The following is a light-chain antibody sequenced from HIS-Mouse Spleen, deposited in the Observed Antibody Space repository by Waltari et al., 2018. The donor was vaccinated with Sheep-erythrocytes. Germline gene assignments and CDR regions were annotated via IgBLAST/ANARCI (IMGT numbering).Light chain of an antibody. J-gene: IGLJ1*01. CDR1: SSDVGGYNY. V-gene: IGLV2-11*01. Sequence: QSALTQPRSVSGSPGQSATISCTGTSSDVGGYNYVSWYQQHPGKAPKLMIYEVSKRPSGVPDRFSGSKSGNTASLTISGLQAEDEADYYCCSYAGSYNHVFATGTKVTVL. CDR2: EVS. CDR3: CSYAGSYNHV.